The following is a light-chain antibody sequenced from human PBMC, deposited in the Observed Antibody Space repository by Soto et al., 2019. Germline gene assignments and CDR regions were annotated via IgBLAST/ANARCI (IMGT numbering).Light chain of an antibody. CDR3: SSYAATNIFV. J-gene: IGLJ1*01. CDR2: EVS. V-gene: IGLV2-8*01. CDR1: SSDVGGYNY. Sequence: QSVLTQPPSASGSPGQSVTISCTGTSSDVGGYNYVSWYQQHPGKAPKVIIHEVSKRPSGVPDRSSGSKSGSTASLTVSGLQAEDEADYYCSSYAATNIFVFGTGTKVTGL.